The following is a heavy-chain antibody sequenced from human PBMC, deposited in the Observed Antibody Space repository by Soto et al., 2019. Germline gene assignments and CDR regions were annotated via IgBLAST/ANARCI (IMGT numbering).Heavy chain of an antibody. J-gene: IGHJ4*02. CDR1: GYTFTSYC. CDR3: ARGSVGIAAADTNPFDY. Sequence: ASVKVSCKASGYTFTSYCISWVRQAPGQGLEWMGWISAYNGNTNYAQKLQGRVTMTTDTSTSTAYMELRSLRSDDTAVYYCARGSVGIAAADTNPFDYWGQGTLVTVSS. V-gene: IGHV1-18*04. D-gene: IGHD6-13*01. CDR2: ISAYNGNT.